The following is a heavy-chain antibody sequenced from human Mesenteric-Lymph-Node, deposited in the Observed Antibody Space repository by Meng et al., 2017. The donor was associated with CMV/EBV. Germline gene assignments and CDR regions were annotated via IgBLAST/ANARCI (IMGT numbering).Heavy chain of an antibody. J-gene: IGHJ3*01. D-gene: IGHD1-26*01. CDR1: GYTFPGYY. V-gene: IGHV1-2*02. CDR3: ATGSYPLDAFDV. Sequence: ASVKVSCKASGYTFPGYYLNWVRQAPGQGLEWMGWIRPNTDATHYAQNFDGRVTMTRDSSSSTAYMELRGLTSADTALYYCATGSYPLDAFDVWGHGTKVT. CDR2: IRPNTDAT.